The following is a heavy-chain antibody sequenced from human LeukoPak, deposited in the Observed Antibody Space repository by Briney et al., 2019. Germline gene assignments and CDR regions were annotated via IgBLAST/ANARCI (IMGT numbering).Heavy chain of an antibody. Sequence: ASVKVSCKASGYTFTGYYMHWVRQAPGQGLEWMGWINPNSGGTNYAQKFQGRVTITRDTSISTAYMELSRLRSDDTAVYYCAREAGGIVVVPAATLVRGYDAFDIWGQGTMVTVSS. CDR3: AREAGGIVVVPAATLVRGYDAFDI. D-gene: IGHD2-2*01. J-gene: IGHJ3*02. CDR1: GYTFTGYY. CDR2: INPNSGGT. V-gene: IGHV1-2*02.